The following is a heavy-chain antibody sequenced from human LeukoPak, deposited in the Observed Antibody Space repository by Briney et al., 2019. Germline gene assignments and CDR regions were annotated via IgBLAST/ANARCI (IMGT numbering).Heavy chain of an antibody. D-gene: IGHD1-26*01. CDR1: GFTFSSYG. J-gene: IGHJ4*02. CDR3: ARDRSGSYYNGFDY. V-gene: IGHV3-33*01. CDR2: IWYDGSNK. Sequence: GGSLRLSCAASGFTFSSYGMHWVRQAPGKGLEWVAVIWYDGSNKYYADSVKGRFTISRDNSKNTPYLQMNSLRAEDTAVYYCARDRSGSYYNGFDYWGQGTLVTVSS.